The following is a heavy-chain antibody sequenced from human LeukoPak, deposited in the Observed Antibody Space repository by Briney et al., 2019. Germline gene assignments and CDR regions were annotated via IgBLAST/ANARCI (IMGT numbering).Heavy chain of an antibody. CDR2: ISGSGGST. V-gene: IGHV3-23*01. CDR1: GFTFSSYA. D-gene: IGHD3-16*01. CDR3: AKEGNDQYGPVYYFDY. Sequence: GGSLRLSCAASGFTFSSYAMSWVRQAPGKGLEWVSAISGSGGSTYYADSVKGRFTISRDNSKNTLYLQMNSLRAEDTAVYYCAKEGNDQYGPVYYFDYWGQGTLVTVSS. J-gene: IGHJ4*02.